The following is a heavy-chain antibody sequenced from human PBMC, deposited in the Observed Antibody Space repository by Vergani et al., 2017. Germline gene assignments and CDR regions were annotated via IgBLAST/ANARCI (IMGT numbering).Heavy chain of an antibody. V-gene: IGHV4-34*01. CDR2: INHSGST. CDR1: GGSFSGYY. Sequence: QVQLQQWGAGLLKPSETLSLTCAVYGGSFSGYYWSWIRQPPGKGLEWIGEINHSGSTNYNPSLKSRVTISVDTSKNQFSLKLSSVTAVDTAVYYCARGGGYWLLLNPLGYYGMDVWGQGTTVTVSS. J-gene: IGHJ6*02. CDR3: ARGGGYWLLLNPLGYYGMDV. D-gene: IGHD3-22*01.